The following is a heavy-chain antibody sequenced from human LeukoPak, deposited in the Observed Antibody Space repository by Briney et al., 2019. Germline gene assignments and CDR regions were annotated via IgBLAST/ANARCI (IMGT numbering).Heavy chain of an antibody. CDR1: GFTFSSYA. V-gene: IGHV3-23*01. J-gene: IGHJ4*02. CDR3: ARRPSLYGDYAYYFDY. CDR2: ISGSGGST. D-gene: IGHD4-17*01. Sequence: GGSLRLSCAASGFTFSSYAMSWVRQAPGKGLEWVSAISGSGGSTYYADSVKGRFTISRDNSKNTLYLQMNSLRAEDTAVYYCARRPSLYGDYAYYFDYWGQGTLVTVSS.